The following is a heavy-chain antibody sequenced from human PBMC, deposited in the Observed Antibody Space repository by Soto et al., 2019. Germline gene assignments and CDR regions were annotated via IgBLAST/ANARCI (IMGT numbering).Heavy chain of an antibody. CDR1: GVTFSNYG. D-gene: IGHD5-12*01. Sequence: PGGSLRLSCAAYGVTFSNYGIHWVRQAPGKGLEWVAVIWPDGNNKYYPDSVKGRFTISRDNSKNTLYLQMNSLRAEDTAVYYCARAGIVATLQLGWFVPWGQGT. V-gene: IGHV3-33*01. J-gene: IGHJ5*02. CDR3: ARAGIVATLQLGWFVP. CDR2: IWPDGNNK.